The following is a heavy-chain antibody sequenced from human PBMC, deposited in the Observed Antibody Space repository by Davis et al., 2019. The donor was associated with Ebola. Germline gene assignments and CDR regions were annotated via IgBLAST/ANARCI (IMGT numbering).Heavy chain of an antibody. V-gene: IGHV4-31*03. J-gene: IGHJ5*02. CDR2: IYYSGST. D-gene: IGHD5-18*01. CDR1: GGSISSGGYY. Sequence: SETLSLTCTVSGGSISSGGYYWSWIRQHPGKGLEWIGYIYYSGSTYYNPSLKSRVTISVDTSKNQFSLKLSSVTAADTAVYYCARHEGIQLWLRWFDPWGQGTLVTVSS. CDR3: ARHEGIQLWLRWFDP.